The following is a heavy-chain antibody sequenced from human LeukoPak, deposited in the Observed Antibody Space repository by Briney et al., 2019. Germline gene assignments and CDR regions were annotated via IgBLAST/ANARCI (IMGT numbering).Heavy chain of an antibody. D-gene: IGHD3-22*01. J-gene: IGHJ4*02. CDR2: ISAYNGNT. V-gene: IGHV1-18*01. CDR1: GYTFTSYG. CDR3: ARAGAYYYDSSGYSSDH. Sequence: ASVKVSCKDSGYTFTSYGISWVRQAPGQGLEWMGWISAYNGNTNYAQKLQGRVTMTTDTSTSTAYTELRSLRSDDTAVYYCARAGAYYYDSSGYSSDHWGQGTLVTVSS.